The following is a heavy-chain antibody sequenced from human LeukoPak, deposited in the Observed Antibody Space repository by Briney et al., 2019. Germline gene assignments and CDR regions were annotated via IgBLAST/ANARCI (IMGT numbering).Heavy chain of an antibody. J-gene: IGHJ1*01. Sequence: SGTLSLTCSVSGASISNNNWWNWMRQPPGKGLEWIGDIFHAGSTNYNPPLKSRVTISLDKSKNQFSLTLTSVTAADTAVYYCAVLEGYYSGSGTYHWGQGILVTVSS. CDR1: GASISNNNW. CDR2: IFHAGST. CDR3: AVLEGYYSGSGTYH. V-gene: IGHV4-4*02. D-gene: IGHD3-10*01.